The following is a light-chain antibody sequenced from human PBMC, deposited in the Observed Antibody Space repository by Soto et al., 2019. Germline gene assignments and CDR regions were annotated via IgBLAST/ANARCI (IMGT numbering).Light chain of an antibody. J-gene: IGLJ1*01. CDR3: ETWDSNTRV. V-gene: IGLV4-60*02. CDR2: LEGSGSY. Sequence: QSVLTQSSSASASLGSSVKLTCTLSSGHSSYIIAWHQQQPGKAPRYLMNLEGSGSYNKRSGVPDRFSGSSSGADRYLTISILQFEDEADYYCETWDSNTRVFGTGTKLTVL. CDR1: SGHSSYI.